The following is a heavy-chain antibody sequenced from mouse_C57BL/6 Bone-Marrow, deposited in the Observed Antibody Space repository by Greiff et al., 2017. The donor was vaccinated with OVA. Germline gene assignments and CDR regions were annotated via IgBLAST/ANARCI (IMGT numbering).Heavy chain of an antibody. J-gene: IGHJ1*03. Sequence: DVKLVESGGGLVKPGGSLKLSCAASGFTFSDYGMHWVRQAPEKGLEWVAYISSGSSTIYYADKVKGRFTISRDNAKNTLFLQMTSLRSEETAMYYCARINYGYFDVWGTGTTVTVSS. CDR3: ARINYGYFDV. V-gene: IGHV5-17*01. CDR2: ISSGSSTI. CDR1: GFTFSDYG.